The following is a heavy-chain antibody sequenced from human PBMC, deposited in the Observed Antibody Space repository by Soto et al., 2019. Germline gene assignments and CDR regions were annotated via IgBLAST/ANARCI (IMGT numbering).Heavy chain of an antibody. Sequence: GGSLRLSCAASGFTFSSYGMHWVRQAPGKGLEWVAVISYDGSNKYYADSVKGRFTISRDNSKNTLYLQMNSLRAEDTAVYYCANTITKYYYDSSAQTPYSDYWGQGTLVTVSS. CDR3: ANTITKYYYDSSAQTPYSDY. V-gene: IGHV3-30*18. CDR2: ISYDGSNK. D-gene: IGHD3-22*01. J-gene: IGHJ4*02. CDR1: GFTFSSYG.